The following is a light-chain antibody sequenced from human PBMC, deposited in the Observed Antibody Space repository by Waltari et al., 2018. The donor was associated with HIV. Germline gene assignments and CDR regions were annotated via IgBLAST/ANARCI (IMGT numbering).Light chain of an antibody. CDR2: EVS. CDR1: SSDVGGYNY. Sequence: QSALTQPASVSGSPGQSITISCTGTSSDVGGYNYVSWYQQHPGKAPKFMIYEVSNRFSGSKSGNTASLTISGLQADDEADYYCSSYTSNTFWVFGGGTKLTVL. CDR3: SSYTSNTFWV. J-gene: IGLJ3*02. V-gene: IGLV2-14*01.